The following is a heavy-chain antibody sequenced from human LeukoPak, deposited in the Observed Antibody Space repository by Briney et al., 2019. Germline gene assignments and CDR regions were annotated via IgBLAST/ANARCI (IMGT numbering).Heavy chain of an antibody. CDR3: ARDARIPAAPH. CDR2: IYYSGST. D-gene: IGHD2-2*01. CDR1: GGSISSSSYY. J-gene: IGHJ4*02. Sequence: SETLSLTCTVSGGSISSSSYYWGWIRQPPGKGPEWIGSIYYSGSTYYNPSLKSRVTISVDTSKNQFSLKLSSVTAADTAVYYCARDARIPAAPHWGQGTLVTVSS. V-gene: IGHV4-39*07.